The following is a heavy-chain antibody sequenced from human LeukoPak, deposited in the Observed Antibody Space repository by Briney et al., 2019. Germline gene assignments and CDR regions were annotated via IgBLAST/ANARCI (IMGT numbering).Heavy chain of an antibody. CDR3: VRGGLMGATDY. CDR2: INGDGSTT. CDR1: GFSFSGYW. D-gene: IGHD1-26*01. J-gene: IGHJ4*02. Sequence: PGGSLRLSCAASGFSFSGYWMHWVRQAPGKGLVWISYINGDGSTTNHADFAEGRFTISRDNAKNTLYLQMNSLRVEDTAVYYRVRGGLMGATDYWGQGTLVTVSS. V-gene: IGHV3-74*01.